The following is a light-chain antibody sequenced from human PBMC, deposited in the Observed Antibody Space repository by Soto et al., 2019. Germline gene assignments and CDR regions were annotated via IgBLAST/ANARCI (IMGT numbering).Light chain of an antibody. V-gene: IGKV1-5*01. Sequence: DIQLTQSPSSLSASVGDRVTITCRASQSISSWLAWYQQKPGKAPKLLIYDASSLESGVPSRFSGSGSGTEFPLTISSLQPDDFATNYCQQYNSYSSYTFGQGTKLEIK. CDR2: DAS. J-gene: IGKJ2*01. CDR1: QSISSW. CDR3: QQYNSYSSYT.